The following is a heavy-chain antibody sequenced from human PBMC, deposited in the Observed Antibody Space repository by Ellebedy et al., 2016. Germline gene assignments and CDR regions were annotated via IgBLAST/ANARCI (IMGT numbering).Heavy chain of an antibody. J-gene: IGHJ4*02. V-gene: IGHV4-4*07. CDR2: IHKDGST. CDR1: GAAVSSYF. Sequence: GSLRLXXTASGAAVSSYFWSWFRQPAGKGLEWIGRIHKDGSTYYNPSLMSRVALSLDTSKNNFSLKMSPVTAADTAVYYCARDVGLGLWGQGTLVTVSS. CDR3: ARDVGLGL. D-gene: IGHD7-27*01.